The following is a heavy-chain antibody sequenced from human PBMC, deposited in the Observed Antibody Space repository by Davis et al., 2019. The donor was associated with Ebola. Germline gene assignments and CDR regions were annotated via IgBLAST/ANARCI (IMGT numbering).Heavy chain of an antibody. V-gene: IGHV4-59*08. CDR2: IYYSGST. Sequence: MPSETLSLTCTVSGGSISSYYWSWIRQPPGKGLEWIGYIYYSGSTIYNPSLKSRVTISVDTSKNEFSLKLNSVTAADTAIYYCTRRLPANWFDPWGRGTLVTVSS. D-gene: IGHD2-15*01. J-gene: IGHJ5*02. CDR3: TRRLPANWFDP. CDR1: GGSISSYY.